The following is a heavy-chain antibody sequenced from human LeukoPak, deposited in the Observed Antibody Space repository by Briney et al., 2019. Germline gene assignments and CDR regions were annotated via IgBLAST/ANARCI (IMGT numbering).Heavy chain of an antibody. Sequence: SETLSLTCTVSGGSIRSSYYYWGWLRQPPGKGLEWFGSIYDSGSTYYNPSLKSRVTISVDTSKNQFSLKLNSVTAADTAVYSCARHYGPWGQGTLVTVSS. D-gene: IGHD3-10*01. CDR2: IYDSGST. CDR1: GGSIRSSYYY. V-gene: IGHV4-39*01. CDR3: ARHYGP. J-gene: IGHJ5*02.